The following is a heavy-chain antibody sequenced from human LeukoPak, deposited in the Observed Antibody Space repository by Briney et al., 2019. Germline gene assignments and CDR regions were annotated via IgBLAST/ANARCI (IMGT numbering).Heavy chain of an antibody. CDR3: ATSTVTVDY. V-gene: IGHV3-30*03. Sequence: PGGSLRLSCAASGFTFDDYGMSWVRQAPGKGLEWVAVISYDGSNKYYADSVKGRFTISRDNSKNTLYLQMNSLRTEDTAVYYCATSTVTVDYWGQGTLVTVSS. CDR2: ISYDGSNK. J-gene: IGHJ4*02. CDR1: GFTFDDYG. D-gene: IGHD4-17*01.